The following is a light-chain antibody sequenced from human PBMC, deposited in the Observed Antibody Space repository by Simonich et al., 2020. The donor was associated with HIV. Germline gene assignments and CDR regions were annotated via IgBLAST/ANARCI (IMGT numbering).Light chain of an antibody. J-gene: IGKJ4*01. Sequence: EIVLTQSPATLSLSPGERATLSCRDSQSVSSYLAWYQQKPGHAPRLLIYGASTRATGIPARFSGSGSGTEFTLTISSMQSEDFAVYYCQQYNNWPPMTFGGGTKVEIK. V-gene: IGKV3-15*01. CDR3: QQYNNWPPMT. CDR1: QSVSSY. CDR2: GAS.